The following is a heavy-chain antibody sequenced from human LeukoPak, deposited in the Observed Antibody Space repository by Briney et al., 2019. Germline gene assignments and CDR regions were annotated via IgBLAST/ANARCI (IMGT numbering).Heavy chain of an antibody. V-gene: IGHV3-48*01. CDR3: ARDVAAADY. CDR2: ISSSSSTI. J-gene: IGHJ4*02. Sequence: PGGSLRLSCAASGFTLSSYSMNWVRQAPGKGLEWVSYISSSSSTIYCADSVKGRFTISRDNAKNSLYLQMNSLRAEDTAVYYCARDVAAADYWGQGTLVTVSS. D-gene: IGHD6-13*01. CDR1: GFTLSSYS.